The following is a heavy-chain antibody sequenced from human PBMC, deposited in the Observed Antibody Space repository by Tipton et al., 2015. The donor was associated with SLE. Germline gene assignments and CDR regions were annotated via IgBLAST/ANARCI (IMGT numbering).Heavy chain of an antibody. CDR2: INPGGST. V-gene: IGHV4-34*01. CDR1: GESFGDSY. Sequence: TLSLTCAVSGESFGDSYWNWIRQPPGKGLEWIGEINPGGSTNYNPSLESRVSISVDTSKDQLSLKLTSVTAADTAVYYCARGSVVADDFWGQGTLVTVSS. J-gene: IGHJ4*02. D-gene: IGHD2-15*01. CDR3: ARGSVVADDF.